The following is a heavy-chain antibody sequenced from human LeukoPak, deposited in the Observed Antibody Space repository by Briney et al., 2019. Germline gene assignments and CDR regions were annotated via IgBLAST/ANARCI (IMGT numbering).Heavy chain of an antibody. V-gene: IGHV3-48*03. J-gene: IGHJ4*02. CDR3: AREGGEGYSYGPDY. CDR2: MSSSGSPI. Sequence: GGSLSLSCAASGFTFSSYEMNWVRQAPGKGLEWLSYMSSSGSPIYYVDSVKGRFTISRANTKNSLYLQMNSLRAEDTALYYCAREGGEGYSYGPDYWGQGTLVTVSS. D-gene: IGHD5-18*01. CDR1: GFTFSSYE.